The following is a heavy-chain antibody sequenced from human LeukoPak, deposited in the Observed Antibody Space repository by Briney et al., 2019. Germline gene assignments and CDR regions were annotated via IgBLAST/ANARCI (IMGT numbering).Heavy chain of an antibody. CDR2: IYYSGST. Sequence: PSETLSLTCTVSGGSISSYYWSWIRQPPGKGLEWIGYIYYSGSTNYNPSLKSRVTISVDTSKNQFSLKLSSVTAADTAVYYCAREYSSSSWVDYWGQGTLVTVSS. V-gene: IGHV4-59*01. D-gene: IGHD6-6*01. J-gene: IGHJ4*02. CDR1: GGSISSYY. CDR3: AREYSSSSWVDY.